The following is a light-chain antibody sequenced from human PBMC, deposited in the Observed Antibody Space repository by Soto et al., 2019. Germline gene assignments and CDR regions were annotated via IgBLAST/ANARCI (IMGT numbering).Light chain of an antibody. CDR3: AAWDDSLNGYVV. V-gene: IGLV1-44*01. J-gene: IGLJ2*01. CDR2: NDN. CDR1: SSNIGSNT. Sequence: QSVLTQPPSASGTPGQRVTISCSGSSSNIGSNTVNWYQQVPGTAPKLLIYNDNQRPSGVPDRFSGSESGTSASLAVSGLQSEDEADYYCAAWDDSLNGYVVFGGGTKLTVL.